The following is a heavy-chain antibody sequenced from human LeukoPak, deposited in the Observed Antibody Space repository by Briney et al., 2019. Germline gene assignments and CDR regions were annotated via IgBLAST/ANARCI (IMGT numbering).Heavy chain of an antibody. CDR1: GGSISSYY. V-gene: IGHV4-59*08. J-gene: IGHJ4*02. D-gene: IGHD6-25*01. CDR3: AGHLAAPAAAFDC. CDR2: IYYTGST. Sequence: KSSETLSLTCTVSGGSISSYYWSWIRQPPGKGLEWIGYIYYTGSTNYNPSLKSRVTISVDRSKSQFSLELTSVIAADTAVYYCAGHLAAPAAAFDCWGQGTLVTVSS.